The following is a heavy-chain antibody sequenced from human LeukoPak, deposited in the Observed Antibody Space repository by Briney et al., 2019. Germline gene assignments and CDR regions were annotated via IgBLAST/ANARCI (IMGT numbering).Heavy chain of an antibody. CDR3: ARHKDYYYSYMDV. J-gene: IGHJ6*03. CDR2: IFYSGRT. Sequence: SETLSLTCSVSGGSISSYYWSWIRQPPGKGLEWIGYIFYSGRTSYNPSLKSRVTISVDTSKNQFSLKLSSVTAADTAVYYCARHKDYYYSYMDVWGKGTTVTISS. CDR1: GGSISSYY. V-gene: IGHV4-59*08.